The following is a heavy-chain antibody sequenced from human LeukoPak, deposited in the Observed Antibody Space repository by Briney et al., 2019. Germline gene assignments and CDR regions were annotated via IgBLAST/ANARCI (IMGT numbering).Heavy chain of an antibody. D-gene: IGHD3-22*01. V-gene: IGHV4-30-4*01. CDR2: IHYSGST. Sequence: SETLSLTCTVSGGSISSGDYYWSWIRQPPGKGLEWIGYIHYSGSTNYNPSLKSRVTISVDKSKNQFSLKLSSVTAADTAVYYCARVDSKGYSDYWGQGTLVTVSS. CDR1: GGSISSGDYY. CDR3: ARVDSKGYSDY. J-gene: IGHJ4*02.